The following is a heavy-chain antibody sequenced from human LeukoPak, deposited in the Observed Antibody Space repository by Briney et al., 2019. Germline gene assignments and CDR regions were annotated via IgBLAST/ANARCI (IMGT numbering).Heavy chain of an antibody. J-gene: IGHJ6*03. D-gene: IGHD6-6*01. V-gene: IGHV4-34*01. Sequence: SETLSLTCAVYGGSFSGYYWSWIRQPPGKGLEWIGEINHSGSTNYNPSLKSRVTISVDTSKNQFSLKLSSVTAADTAVYYCARLEYSSSSVYRYYYYYMDVWGKGTTVTVSS. CDR3: ARLEYSSSSVYRYYYYYMDV. CDR1: GGSFSGYY. CDR2: INHSGST.